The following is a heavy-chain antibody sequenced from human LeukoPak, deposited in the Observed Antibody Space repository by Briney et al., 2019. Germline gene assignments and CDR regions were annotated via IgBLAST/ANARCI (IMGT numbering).Heavy chain of an antibody. J-gene: IGHJ5*02. D-gene: IGHD2-21*02. CDR3: ARENAGDRWFDP. CDR2: INSDGSST. Sequence: YWMHWVRPAPGKGLVWVSRINSDGSSTTYADSVKGRFTISRDNAKNTLYLQMNSLRAEDTAVYYCARENAGDRWFDPWGQGILVTVSS. V-gene: IGHV3-74*01. CDR1: YW.